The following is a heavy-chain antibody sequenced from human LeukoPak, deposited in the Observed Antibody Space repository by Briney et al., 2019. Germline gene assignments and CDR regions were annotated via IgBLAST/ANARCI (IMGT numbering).Heavy chain of an antibody. CDR2: IIPIFGTA. J-gene: IGHJ4*02. V-gene: IGHV1-69*13. D-gene: IGHD5-24*01. CDR1: GYTFTSYG. CDR3: ARAGVEMATIGAFDY. Sequence: ASVKVSCKASGYTFTSYGISWVRQAPGQGLEWMGGIIPIFGTANYAQKFQGRVTITADESTSTAYMELSSLRSEDTAVYYCARAGVEMATIGAFDYWGQGTLVTVSS.